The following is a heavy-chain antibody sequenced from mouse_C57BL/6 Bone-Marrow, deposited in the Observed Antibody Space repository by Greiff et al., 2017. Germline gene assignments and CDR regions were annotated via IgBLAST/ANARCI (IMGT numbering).Heavy chain of an antibody. CDR2: IRSKSNNYAT. CDR3: VRPQYYYGSSPFAY. CDR1: GFSFNTYA. D-gene: IGHD1-1*01. J-gene: IGHJ3*01. V-gene: IGHV10-1*01. Sequence: EVQLVESGGGLVQPKGSLKLSCAASGFSFNTYAMNWVRQAPGKGLEWVARIRSKSNNYATYYADSVKDRFTISRDDSESMLYLQMNNLKTEDTAMYYCVRPQYYYGSSPFAYWGQGTLVTVSA.